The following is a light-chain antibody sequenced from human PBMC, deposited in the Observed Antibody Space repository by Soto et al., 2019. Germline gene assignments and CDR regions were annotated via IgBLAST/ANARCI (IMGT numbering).Light chain of an antibody. CDR3: HQRQSWPRT. CDR2: DTS. Sequence: EIVLTQSPATLSSSPGDTATLYCRASQYVGTSLAWYQHKPGQAPRLLIYDTSNRATGIPARFSGSGSGTDFTLTINSLASEDFAIYYCHQRQSWPRTFGQGTKVDIK. J-gene: IGKJ1*01. CDR1: QYVGTS. V-gene: IGKV3-11*01.